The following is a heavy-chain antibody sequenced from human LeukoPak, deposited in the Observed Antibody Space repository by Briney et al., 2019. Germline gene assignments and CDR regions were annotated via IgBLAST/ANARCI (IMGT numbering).Heavy chain of an antibody. CDR2: ISPTTGDT. CDR3: ARYGFSTVWQGGWHAFDI. V-gene: IGHV1-46*01. Sequence: GASVKVSCKASGYTFTSYYMHWVHQAPGQGLEWMGIISPTTGDTTYAQKFQGRLTMTRDMSTSTVYMELSSLTSEDTAVFYCARYGFSTVWQGGWHAFDIWGQGTVVTVSS. J-gene: IGHJ3*02. CDR1: GYTFTSYY. D-gene: IGHD6-13*01.